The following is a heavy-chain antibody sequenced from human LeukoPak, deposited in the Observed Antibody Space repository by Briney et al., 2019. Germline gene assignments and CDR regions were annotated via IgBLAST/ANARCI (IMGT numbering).Heavy chain of an antibody. V-gene: IGHV1-46*01. D-gene: IGHD3-3*01. CDR3: ARDVRFLDYYYYYYYMDV. J-gene: IGHJ6*03. CDR1: GYTFTSYY. Sequence: ASVKVSCKASGYTFTSYYMHWVRQAPGQGLEWMGIINPSGGSTSYAQKFQGRVTMTRDMSTSTVYMELSSLRSEDTAVYYCARDVRFLDYYYYYYYMDVWGKGTTVTVSS. CDR2: INPSGGST.